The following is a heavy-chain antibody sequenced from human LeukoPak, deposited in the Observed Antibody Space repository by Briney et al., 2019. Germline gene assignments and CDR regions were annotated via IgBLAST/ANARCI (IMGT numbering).Heavy chain of an antibody. V-gene: IGHV3-9*01. D-gene: IGHD5-12*01. J-gene: IGHJ3*02. CDR2: ISWNSGSI. CDR1: GFTFDDYA. CDR3: AKLVAVVPFDI. Sequence: GGSLRLSCAASGFTFDDYAMHWVRQAPGKGLEWVSGISWNSGSIGYADSVKGRFTISRDNAKNSLYLQMNSLRAEDTALYYCAKLVAVVPFDIWGQGTMVTVSS.